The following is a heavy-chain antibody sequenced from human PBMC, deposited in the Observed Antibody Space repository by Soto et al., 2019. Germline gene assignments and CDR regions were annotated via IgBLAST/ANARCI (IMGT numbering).Heavy chain of an antibody. Sequence: ETLSLTCTVSGGCISSYYWSWIRQPAGKGLEWIGRIYTSGSTNYNPSLKSRVTMSVDTSKNQFSLKLSSVTAADTAVYYCAREGGYSYGYAEYFQHWGQGTLVTVSS. CDR3: AREGGYSYGYAEYFQH. CDR1: GGCISSYY. CDR2: IYTSGST. D-gene: IGHD5-18*01. J-gene: IGHJ1*01. V-gene: IGHV4-4*07.